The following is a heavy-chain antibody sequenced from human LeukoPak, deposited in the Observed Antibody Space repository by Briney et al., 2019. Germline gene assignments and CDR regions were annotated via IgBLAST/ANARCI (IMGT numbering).Heavy chain of an antibody. V-gene: IGHV4-39*01. D-gene: IGHD1-26*01. CDR3: ARNASDSGTSSFDY. Sequence: PSETLSLTCTVFGGSISSGTYYWGWVRQPPGKGLEWIGSIYYSGSTSYNPSLKSRVTISVDTSKNQFSLKLDSVTAADTAVYYCARNASDSGTSSFDYWGQGTLVTVSS. CDR2: IYYSGST. CDR1: GGSISSGTYY. J-gene: IGHJ4*02.